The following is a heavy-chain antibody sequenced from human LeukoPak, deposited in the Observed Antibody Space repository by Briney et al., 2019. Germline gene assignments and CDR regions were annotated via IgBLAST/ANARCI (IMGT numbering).Heavy chain of an antibody. J-gene: IGHJ5*02. CDR1: GGSISSGGYY. Sequence: SETLSLTCTVSGGSISSGGYYWSWIRQHPGKGLEWIGYIYYSGSTYYNPSLKSRVTISVDTSKNQFSLKLSSVTAADTAVYYCATRIGGMKGTSGFDPWGQGTLVTVSS. CDR3: ATRIGGMKGTSGFDP. D-gene: IGHD3-10*01. CDR2: IYYSGST. V-gene: IGHV4-31*03.